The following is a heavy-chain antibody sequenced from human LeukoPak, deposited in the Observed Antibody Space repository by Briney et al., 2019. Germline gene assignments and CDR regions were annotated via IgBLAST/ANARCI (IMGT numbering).Heavy chain of an antibody. CDR3: ARDQEGFDY. V-gene: IGHV1-46*01. CDR2: IYPRDGST. CDR1: GYSFTSNY. J-gene: IGHJ4*02. Sequence: GASGKVSCKVSGYSFTSNYIHWVRQAPGQGPEWMGMIYPRDGSTSYAQRFQDRVTVTRDTSTSTVHMELSGLRSEDTAVYYCARDQEGFDYWGQGTLVTVSS.